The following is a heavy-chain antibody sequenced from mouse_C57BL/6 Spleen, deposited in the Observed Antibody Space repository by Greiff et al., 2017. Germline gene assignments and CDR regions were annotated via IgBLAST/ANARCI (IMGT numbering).Heavy chain of an antibody. D-gene: IGHD2-2*01. CDR2: IWSGGST. CDR3: AISTMVTTGFAY. V-gene: IGHV2-4*01. CDR1: GFSLTSYG. Sequence: VKLVESGPGLVQPSQSLSITCTVSGFSLTSYGVHWVRQPPGKGLEWLGVIWSGGSTDYNAAFISRLSISKDNSKSQVFFKMNSLQADDTAIYYCAISTMVTTGFAYWGQGTLVTVSA. J-gene: IGHJ3*01.